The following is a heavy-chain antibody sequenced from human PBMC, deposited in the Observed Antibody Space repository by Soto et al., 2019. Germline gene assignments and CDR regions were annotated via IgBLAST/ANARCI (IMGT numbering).Heavy chain of an antibody. V-gene: IGHV1-69*01. CDR2: IIPMFGTA. CDR3: ARRAAVSVTSLCFDP. J-gene: IGHJ5*02. D-gene: IGHD6-19*01. Sequence: QEQLVQSGAEVKKPGSSVRVSCKASKGTFNRDAITWVRQVPGQGLEWMGGIIPMFGTADYAQKFQGRVTITADESTGTAYIELSSLRSEDTAVYYCARRAAVSVTSLCFDPWGQGTLVTVSS. CDR1: KGTFNRDA.